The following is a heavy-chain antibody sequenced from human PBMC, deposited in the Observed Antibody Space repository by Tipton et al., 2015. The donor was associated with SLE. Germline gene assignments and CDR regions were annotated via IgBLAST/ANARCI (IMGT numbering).Heavy chain of an antibody. V-gene: IGHV4-38-2*02. J-gene: IGHJ4*02. CDR2: IYHSGST. Sequence: LRLSCTVSGYSISSGYYWGWIRQPPGKGLEWIGTIYHSGSTYYNPSLKSRVTISADRSKNHFSLRLTSVTAADTAIYYCARRGNLLGTWGQGTLVTVSS. CDR3: ARRGNLLGT. CDR1: GYSISSGYY. D-gene: IGHD1-7*01.